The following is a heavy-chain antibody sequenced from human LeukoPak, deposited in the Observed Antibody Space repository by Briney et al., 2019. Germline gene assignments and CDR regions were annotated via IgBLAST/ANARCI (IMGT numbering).Heavy chain of an antibody. Sequence: SETLSLTCAVYGGSFSGYYWSWIRQPPGKGLEWIGEINHSGSTNYNPSLKSRVTISVDTSKNQFSLKLSSVTAADTAVYYCALWLLLYYFDYWGQGTLVTVSS. J-gene: IGHJ4*02. CDR2: INHSGST. CDR1: GGSFSGYY. CDR3: ALWLLLYYFDY. D-gene: IGHD5-12*01. V-gene: IGHV4-34*01.